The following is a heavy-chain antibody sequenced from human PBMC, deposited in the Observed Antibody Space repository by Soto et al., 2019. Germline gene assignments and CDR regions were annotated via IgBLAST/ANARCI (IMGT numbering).Heavy chain of an antibody. CDR2: MNPNSGNT. CDR1: GYTFTSYD. CDR3: ARAISGNYWNWFDP. V-gene: IGHV1-8*01. J-gene: IGHJ5*02. D-gene: IGHD4-4*01. Sequence: ASVKVSCKASGYTFTSYDINWVRQATGQGLEWMGWMNPNSGNTGYAQKFQGRVTMTRNTSISTAYMELSSLRSEDTAVYYCARAISGNYWNWFDPWGQGTLVTVSS.